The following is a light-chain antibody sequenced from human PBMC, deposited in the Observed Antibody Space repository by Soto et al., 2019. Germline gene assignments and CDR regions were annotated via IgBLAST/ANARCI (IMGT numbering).Light chain of an antibody. CDR3: QQYYHSPLT. Sequence: DIVMTQSPDSLAVSLGERAAINCKSSQSVLYSSNNKNHLAWYQQKPGQPPKLLIYWASTRQSGVPDRFSGSGSGTDFTLTISSLQAEDVAVYYCQQYYHSPLTFGGGTKVEMK. J-gene: IGKJ4*01. CDR2: WAS. V-gene: IGKV4-1*01. CDR1: QSVLYSSNNKNH.